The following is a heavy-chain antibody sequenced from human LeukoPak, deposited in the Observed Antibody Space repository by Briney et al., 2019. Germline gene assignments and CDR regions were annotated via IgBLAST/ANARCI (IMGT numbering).Heavy chain of an antibody. Sequence: ASVKVSCKTSGYTFTDYYIHWVRQAPGQGLEWMGWINPNSGETNSAQKFQGRVTMTGDTSISTAYMELRRVTSDDTAVYYCARDRDYSNTERGFDYWGQGTLVTVSS. CDR3: ARDRDYSNTERGFDY. D-gene: IGHD4-11*01. CDR2: INPNSGET. V-gene: IGHV1-2*02. J-gene: IGHJ4*02. CDR1: GYTFTDYY.